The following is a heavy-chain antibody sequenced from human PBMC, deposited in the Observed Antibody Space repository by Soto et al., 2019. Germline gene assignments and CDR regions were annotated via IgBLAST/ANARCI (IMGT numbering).Heavy chain of an antibody. J-gene: IGHJ4*02. CDR3: ERWMQGLVRAFDY. V-gene: IGHV3-53*01. CDR2: IYSFFST. Sequence: SGGSLRLSCAASGFTVSSNYVIWVRQAPVNGLEFVSVIYSFFSTYYADSLKGRFTISIYNSKNPLYLQMNSLRAEDTAVYYCERWMQGLVRAFDYWGQGTLVTVSS. CDR1: GFTVSSNY. D-gene: IGHD6-19*01.